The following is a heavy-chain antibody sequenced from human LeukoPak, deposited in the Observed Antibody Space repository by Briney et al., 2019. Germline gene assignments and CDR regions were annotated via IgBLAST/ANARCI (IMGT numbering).Heavy chain of an antibody. CDR3: ARDSDYYDSSGYYGY. V-gene: IGHV3-33*01. J-gene: IGHJ4*02. CDR2: IWYDGSNK. CDR1: GFTFSSYG. Sequence: GGSLRLSCAASGFTFSSYGMHWVRQAPGKGLEWVAVIWYDGSNKYYADPVKGRFTISRDNSKNTLYLQMNSLRAEDTAVYYCARDSDYYDSSGYYGYWGQGTLVTVSS. D-gene: IGHD3-22*01.